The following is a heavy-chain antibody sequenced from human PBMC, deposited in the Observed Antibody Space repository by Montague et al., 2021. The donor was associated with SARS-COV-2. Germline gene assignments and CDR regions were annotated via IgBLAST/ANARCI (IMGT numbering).Heavy chain of an antibody. V-gene: IGHV3-48*03. CDR2: ISTSAYTT. CDR1: GFTFSNYD. J-gene: IGHJ3*02. D-gene: IGHD3-16*02. Sequence: SLRLSCAASGFTFSNYDMNWVRQAPGKGPEWISYISTSAYTTSYAGSVKGRFTISRDNGKNSLYLQMNSLRVEDTAVHYCTRDYRSIVGDGLDIWGQGIKVPVSS. CDR3: TRDYRSIVGDGLDI.